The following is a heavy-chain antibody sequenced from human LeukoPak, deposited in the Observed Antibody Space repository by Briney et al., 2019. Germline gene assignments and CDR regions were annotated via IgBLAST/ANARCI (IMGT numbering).Heavy chain of an antibody. J-gene: IGHJ4*02. CDR1: GYSFTNNW. D-gene: IGHD6-25*01. Sequence: GESLEISCQTSGYSFTNNWIGWVRQMPGKGLEWMGIIYPDDSDTRYSPSFQGQVTISADKSISTAYLQWSSLKASATAMYYCARHRGASGSHSGCSLDYWGQGTLVTVSS. CDR2: IYPDDSDT. V-gene: IGHV5-51*01. CDR3: ARHRGASGSHSGCSLDY.